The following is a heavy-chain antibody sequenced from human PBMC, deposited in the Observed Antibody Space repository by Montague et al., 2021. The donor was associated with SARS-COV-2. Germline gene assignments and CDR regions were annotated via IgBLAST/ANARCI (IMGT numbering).Heavy chain of an antibody. CDR1: GFSLSTSGMC. CDR3: AHRREDATLITEWFDP. Sequence: PALVKPTQTLTLTCTFSGFSLSTSGMCVSWVRQPPGKALEWLALIDRDDEYYNTSLKTRLTISRGTSKNQVVLTMTNMNPVDTATYYCAHRREDATLITEWFDPWAREPWSPSPQ. J-gene: IGHJ5*02. CDR2: IDRDDE. D-gene: IGHD3-16*01. V-gene: IGHV2-70*12.